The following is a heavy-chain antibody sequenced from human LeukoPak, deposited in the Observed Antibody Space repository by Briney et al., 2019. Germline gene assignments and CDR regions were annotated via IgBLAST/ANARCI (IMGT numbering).Heavy chain of an antibody. V-gene: IGHV4-59*01. D-gene: IGHD3-22*01. CDR2: IYYSGST. CDR1: GGSISSYY. J-gene: IGHJ4*02. Sequence: SETLSLTCTVSGGSISSYYWSWIRQPPGKGLEWIGYIYYSGSTNYNPSLKSRVTISVDTSKNQFSLKLSSVTAADTAVYYCARAKIPHYYDSSGYFIDYWGQGTLVTVSS. CDR3: ARAKIPHYYDSSGYFIDY.